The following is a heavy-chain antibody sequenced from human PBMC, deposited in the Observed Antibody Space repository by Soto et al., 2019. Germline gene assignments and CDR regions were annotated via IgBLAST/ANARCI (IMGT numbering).Heavy chain of an antibody. J-gene: IGHJ3*02. Sequence: PGESLKISCKGSGYNFNRYWIGWVRQMPGKGLEWMGVIYPGDSDTRYSPSLQGQVTISADKSSSAAYLQWSSLQASDTATYYCARSLVNGTYAAFDIWGQGTXVTVSS. CDR2: IYPGDSDT. CDR3: ARSLVNGTYAAFDI. V-gene: IGHV5-51*01. CDR1: GYNFNRYW. D-gene: IGHD6-13*01.